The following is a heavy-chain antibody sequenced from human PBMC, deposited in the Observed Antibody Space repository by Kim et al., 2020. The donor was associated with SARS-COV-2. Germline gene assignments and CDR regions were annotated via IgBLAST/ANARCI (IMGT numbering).Heavy chain of an antibody. Sequence: SETLSLTCTVSGGSISSSSYYWGWIRQPPGKGLEWIGSIYYSGSTYYNPSLKSRVTISVDTSKNQFSLKLSSVTAADTAVYYCARADYDYVWGSYRYTGWTRGNWFDPWGQGTLVTVSS. CDR1: GGSISSSSYY. CDR2: IYYSGST. V-gene: IGHV4-39*07. J-gene: IGHJ5*02. CDR3: ARADYDYVWGSYRYTGWTRGNWFDP. D-gene: IGHD3-16*02.